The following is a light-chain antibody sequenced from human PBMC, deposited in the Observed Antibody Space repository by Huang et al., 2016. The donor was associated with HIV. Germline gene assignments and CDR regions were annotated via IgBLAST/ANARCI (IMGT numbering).Light chain of an antibody. V-gene: IGKV4-1*01. CDR2: WAS. Sequence: DIVMTQSPDSLAVSLGERATINCRSSRSVLYRSNNKNYLSWYQKKPGQAPKLLISWASTREAGVPDRFSGSGSGTVFTLTISSLQAEDVAVYYCQQYYSFPYAFGQGTKLEIK. CDR1: RSVLYRSNNKNY. J-gene: IGKJ2*01. CDR3: QQYYSFPYA.